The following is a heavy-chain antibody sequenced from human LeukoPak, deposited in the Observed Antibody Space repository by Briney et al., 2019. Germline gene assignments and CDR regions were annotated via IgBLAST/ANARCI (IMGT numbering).Heavy chain of an antibody. V-gene: IGHV1-2*02. CDR2: INPNSGGT. J-gene: IGHJ4*02. D-gene: IGHD6-19*01. CDR1: GYTFTGYY. Sequence: ASVKVSCKASGYTFTGYYIHWVRQAPGQGLEWMGWINPNSGGTNYARKFQGRVAMTSDTSISTVYMELSRLRSDDTAVYFCVSSQWLVPGGVYWGQGTLVTVSS. CDR3: VSSQWLVPGGVY.